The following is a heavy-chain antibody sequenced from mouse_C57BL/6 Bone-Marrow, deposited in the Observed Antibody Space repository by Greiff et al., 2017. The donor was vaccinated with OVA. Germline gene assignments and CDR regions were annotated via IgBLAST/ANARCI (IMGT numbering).Heavy chain of an antibody. CDR2: INPGSGGT. D-gene: IGHD1-1*01. CDR1: GYAFTNYL. Sequence: QVQLQQSGAELVRPGTSVKVSCKASGYAFTNYLIEWVKQRPGQGLEWIGVINPGSGGTNYNEKFKGKATLTADKSSSTAYMQLSSLTSEDSAVYFCAREDHYGARYFDVWGTGTTVTVSS. J-gene: IGHJ1*03. V-gene: IGHV1-54*01. CDR3: AREDHYGARYFDV.